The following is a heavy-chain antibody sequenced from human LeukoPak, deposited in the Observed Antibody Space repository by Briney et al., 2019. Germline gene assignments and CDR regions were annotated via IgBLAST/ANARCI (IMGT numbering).Heavy chain of an antibody. CDR1: GFTFSSYA. CDR2: ISGSGDSA. D-gene: IGHD6-19*01. CDR3: TKSIQWLPIGDY. Sequence: GGSLRLSCAASGFTFSSYALHWVRQAPGKGLEWVSTISGSGDSANYADSVKGRFTVSRDSSKNTMYLQMNILRAEDTAIYYCTKSIQWLPIGDYWGQGTLVTVSS. J-gene: IGHJ4*02. V-gene: IGHV3-23*01.